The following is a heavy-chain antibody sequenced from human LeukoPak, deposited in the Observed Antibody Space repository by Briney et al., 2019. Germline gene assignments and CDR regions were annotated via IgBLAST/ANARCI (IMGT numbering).Heavy chain of an antibody. CDR1: GFTFSNYP. V-gene: IGHV3-23*01. J-gene: IGHJ4*02. CDR2: ITGSGGNI. CDR3: AKWGDYDVLAGYYVSDY. Sequence: GGSLRLSCAASGFTFSNYPMSWVRHAPGKGLEWVSAITGSGGNIYYADSVKGRFTISRDNSKNTVFLQMNSLRAEDTVVYYCAKWGDYDVLAGYYVSDYWGQGTLVTVSS. D-gene: IGHD3-9*01.